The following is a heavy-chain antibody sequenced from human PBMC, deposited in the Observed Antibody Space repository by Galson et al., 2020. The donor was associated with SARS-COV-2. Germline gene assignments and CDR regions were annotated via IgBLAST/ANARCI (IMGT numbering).Heavy chain of an antibody. CDR3: ARYRLTYFDY. Sequence: KMSGPTLVKPTQTLTLTCTLSGFSLSTTTMAVGWIRQPPGKALEWLALIYWDDDQRYIPSLKSRLTITKDTSKNQVVLTMTSVDPVDTATYYCARYRLTYFDYWGQGTLVTVSS. CDR2: IYWDDDQ. J-gene: IGHJ4*02. V-gene: IGHV2-5*02. D-gene: IGHD5-18*01. CDR1: GFSLSTTTMA.